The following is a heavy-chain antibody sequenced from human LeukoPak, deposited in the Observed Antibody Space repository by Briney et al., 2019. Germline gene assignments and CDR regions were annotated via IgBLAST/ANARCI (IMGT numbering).Heavy chain of an antibody. CDR1: GFTFSSYG. Sequence: GGSLRLSCAASGFTFSSYGMHWVRQAPGKGLEWVAVISYDGSNKYYADSVKGRFTISRDNSKNTLYLQMNSLRAEDTAVYYCAKVRGGWLAIDYWGQGTLVTVSS. D-gene: IGHD6-19*01. V-gene: IGHV3-30*18. J-gene: IGHJ4*02. CDR2: ISYDGSNK. CDR3: AKVRGGWLAIDY.